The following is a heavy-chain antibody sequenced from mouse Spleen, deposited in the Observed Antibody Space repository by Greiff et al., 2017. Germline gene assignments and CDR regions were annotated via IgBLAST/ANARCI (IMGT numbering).Heavy chain of an antibody. CDR2: IDPENGDT. Sequence: EVQLQQSGAELVRPGASVKLSCTASGFNIKDDYMHWVKQRPEQGLEWIGWIDPENGDTEYASKFQGKATITADTSSNTAYLQLSSLTSEDTAVYYCTTAYYGPYFDYWGQGTTLTVSS. CDR1: GFNIKDDY. V-gene: IGHV14-4*01. CDR3: TTAYYGPYFDY. J-gene: IGHJ2*01. D-gene: IGHD2-10*01.